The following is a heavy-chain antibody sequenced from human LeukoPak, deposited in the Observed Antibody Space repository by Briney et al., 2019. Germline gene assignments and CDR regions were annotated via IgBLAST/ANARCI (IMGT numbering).Heavy chain of an antibody. D-gene: IGHD5-24*01. CDR2: IYPGDSDT. V-gene: IGHV5-51*01. CDR3: ARXXXXLQXGNXFDI. J-gene: IGHJ3*02. Sequence: GESLKISCKGSGYSFTSYWIGWVRQMPGKGLEWMGIIYPGDSDTRYSPSFQGQVTISADKSISTAYLQWSSLKASDTAMYYCARXXXXLQXGNXFDIXGQGTMVTXXS. CDR1: GYSFTSYW.